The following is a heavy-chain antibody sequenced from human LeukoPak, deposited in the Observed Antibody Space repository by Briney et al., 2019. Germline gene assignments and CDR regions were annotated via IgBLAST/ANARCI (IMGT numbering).Heavy chain of an antibody. CDR3: ARDLTHYFDY. CDR1: GFTFSTYG. V-gene: IGHV3-33*01. CDR2: IYYDGSTK. J-gene: IGHJ4*02. Sequence: GGSLRLSCAASGFTFSTYGIHWVRQAPGKGLEWVADIYYDGSTKYYADSVKGRFPTSKKNSKNTMYLQRESLRVEGMTVYYCARDLTHYFDYWGQGTLVTVSS.